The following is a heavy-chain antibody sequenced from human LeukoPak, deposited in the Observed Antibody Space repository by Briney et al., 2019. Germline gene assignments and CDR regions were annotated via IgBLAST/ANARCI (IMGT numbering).Heavy chain of an antibody. Sequence: ASVKVSCKASGYTFTSYGISWVRQAPGQGLEWMGWISAYNGNTNYAQKLQGRVTMTTDTSTSTAYMELRSLRSDDTAVYYCARGRVGATSLRGCYYMDVWGKGTTVTVSS. CDR1: GYTFTSYG. J-gene: IGHJ6*03. CDR2: ISAYNGNT. V-gene: IGHV1-18*01. D-gene: IGHD1-26*01. CDR3: ARGRVGATSLRGCYYMDV.